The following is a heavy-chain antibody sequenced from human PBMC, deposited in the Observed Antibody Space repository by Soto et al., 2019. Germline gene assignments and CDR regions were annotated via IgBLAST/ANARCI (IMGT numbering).Heavy chain of an antibody. CDR3: AKDPTAFIVGATGGDY. V-gene: IGHV3-23*01. J-gene: IGHJ4*02. D-gene: IGHD1-26*01. Sequence: GGSLRLSCAASGFTFSSYAMSWVRQAPGKGLEWVSAISVSGGSTYYADSVKGRFTISRDNSKNTLYLQMNSLRAEDTAVYYCAKDPTAFIVGATGGDYWGQGTLVTVSS. CDR1: GFTFSSYA. CDR2: ISVSGGST.